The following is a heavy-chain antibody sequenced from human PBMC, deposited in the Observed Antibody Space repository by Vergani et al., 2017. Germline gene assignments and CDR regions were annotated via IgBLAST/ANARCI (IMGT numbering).Heavy chain of an antibody. Sequence: QVQLVESGGGVVQPGRSLRLSCAASGFTFSSYGMHWVRQAPGKGLEWVAVIWYDGSNKYYADSVKGRVTISRDNSKNTLYLQMNSLRAEDTAVYYGARDGSAYCGGDCYSFSGYWGQGTLVTVSS. D-gene: IGHD2-21*02. CDR3: ARDGSAYCGGDCYSFSGY. V-gene: IGHV3-33*01. CDR2: IWYDGSNK. J-gene: IGHJ4*02. CDR1: GFTFSSYG.